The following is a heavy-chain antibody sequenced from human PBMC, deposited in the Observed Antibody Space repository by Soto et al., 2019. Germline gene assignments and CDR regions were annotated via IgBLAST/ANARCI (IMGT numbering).Heavy chain of an antibody. CDR2: ISAYNGNT. J-gene: IGHJ6*02. V-gene: IGHV1-18*01. D-gene: IGHD6-6*01. CDR1: VYAMISDA. CDR3: ERVVSSSSYFYYGMDV. Sequence: ASVKLSCQASVYAMISDAISWLRHAPRQGLEWMGWISAYNGNTDYAQKLQDRVTVTTHTSTSTAYMEVRSLRSVDTDVYYCERVVSSSSYFYYGMDVGGQGITVSVYS.